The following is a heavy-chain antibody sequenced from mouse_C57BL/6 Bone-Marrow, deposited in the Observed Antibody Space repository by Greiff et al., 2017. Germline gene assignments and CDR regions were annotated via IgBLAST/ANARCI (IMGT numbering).Heavy chain of an antibody. D-gene: IGHD1-1*01. CDR3: ARDYGSSYWYVDV. Sequence: QVQLQQSGPELVKPGASVKLSCKASGYTFTSYDINWVKQRPGQGLEWIGWIYPRDGSPKYNAKFKGKATLTVDTSSSTAYMDLHSLTSEDSAVYFCARDYGSSYWYVDVWGTGTTVTVSS. CDR2: IYPRDGSP. J-gene: IGHJ1*03. CDR1: GYTFTSYD. V-gene: IGHV1-85*01.